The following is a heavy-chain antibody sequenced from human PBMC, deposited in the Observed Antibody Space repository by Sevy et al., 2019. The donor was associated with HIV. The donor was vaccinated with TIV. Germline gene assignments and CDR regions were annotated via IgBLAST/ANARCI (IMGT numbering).Heavy chain of an antibody. J-gene: IGHJ4*02. CDR1: GFSVSSNY. CDR2: INGSGRT. D-gene: IGHD3-22*01. V-gene: IGHV3-53*01. CDR3: TRVHSGGYPFDY. Sequence: GGSLRLSCAASGFSVSSNYMSWVRQAPGKGLEWVSLINGSGRTYYGDSVKGRFTIPRNDSKNTLYLQMNSVRAEDTALYYCTRVHSGGYPFDYWGQGSLVTVSS.